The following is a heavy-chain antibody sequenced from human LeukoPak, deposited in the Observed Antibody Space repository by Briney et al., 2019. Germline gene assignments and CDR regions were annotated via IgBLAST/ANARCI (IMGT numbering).Heavy chain of an antibody. Sequence: GGSLRLSCAASGFSFSSQWMSWVRQAPGKGLEWVAIINQAGTGKYYVDSVKGRFTISRDNAKNSLYLQINSLRAEDTAVYYCAELGITMIGGVWGKGTTVTISS. CDR2: INQAGTGK. D-gene: IGHD3-10*02. V-gene: IGHV3-7*01. J-gene: IGHJ6*04. CDR3: AELGITMIGGV. CDR1: GFSFSSQW.